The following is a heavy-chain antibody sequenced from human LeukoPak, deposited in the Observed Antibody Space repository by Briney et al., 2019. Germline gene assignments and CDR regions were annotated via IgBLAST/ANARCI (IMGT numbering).Heavy chain of an antibody. V-gene: IGHV3-30*04. D-gene: IGHD3-22*01. J-gene: IGHJ3*02. Sequence: GRSLRLSCAASGFTFSSYAMHWVRQAPGKGLEWVAVISYDGSNKYYADSAKGRFTISRDNSKNTLYLQMNSLRAEDTAVYYCARDPNYYDSSADLRRGAFDIWGQGTMVTVSS. CDR3: ARDPNYYDSSADLRRGAFDI. CDR2: ISYDGSNK. CDR1: GFTFSSYA.